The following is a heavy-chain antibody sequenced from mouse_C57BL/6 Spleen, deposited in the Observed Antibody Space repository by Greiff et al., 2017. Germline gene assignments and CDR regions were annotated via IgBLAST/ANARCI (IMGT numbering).Heavy chain of an antibody. CDR1: GFSLTSYG. J-gene: IGHJ3*01. V-gene: IGHV2-5*01. Sequence: VQLQESGPGLVQPSQSLSITCTVSGFSLTSYGVHWVRQSPGKGLEWLGVIWRGGSTDYNAAFMSRLSITKDNSKSQVFFKMNSLQADDTAIYYCAKSAYYDYDSAWFAYWGQGTLVTVSA. D-gene: IGHD2-4*01. CDR3: AKSAYYDYDSAWFAY. CDR2: IWRGGST.